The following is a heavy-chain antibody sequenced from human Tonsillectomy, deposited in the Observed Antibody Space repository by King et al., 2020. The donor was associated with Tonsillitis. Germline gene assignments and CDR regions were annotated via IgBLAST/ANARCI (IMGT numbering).Heavy chain of an antibody. CDR2: ISAYNDDT. D-gene: IGHD3-3*01. J-gene: IGHJ4*02. V-gene: IGHV1-18*01. Sequence: VQLVESGAEVKKPGASVKVSCKASGYTFTSYGFSWVRQAPGQGLEWMGWISAYNDDTNYAQKLQGRVSMTADTSTSTAYMELRSLRFDDTAVYYCARDRTTIFGVVPDYWGQGTLVTVSS. CDR3: ARDRTTIFGVVPDY. CDR1: GYTFTSYG.